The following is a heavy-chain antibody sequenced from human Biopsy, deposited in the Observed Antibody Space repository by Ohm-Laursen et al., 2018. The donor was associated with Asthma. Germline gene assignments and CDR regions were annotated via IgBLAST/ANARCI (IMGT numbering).Heavy chain of an antibody. CDR3: ARAQDYYDSRGYYRSFDY. CDR2: IYYSGST. Sequence: SQTLSLTCTVSYGSITSGGYYWTWIRQHPGKGLEWIGFIYYSGSTYSNPYLKSRVSISIDTSKNQLSLKLSSVTAADTAVYYCARAQDYYDSRGYYRSFDYWGQGTLVTVSS. D-gene: IGHD3-22*01. V-gene: IGHV4-31*03. CDR1: YGSITSGGYY. J-gene: IGHJ4*02.